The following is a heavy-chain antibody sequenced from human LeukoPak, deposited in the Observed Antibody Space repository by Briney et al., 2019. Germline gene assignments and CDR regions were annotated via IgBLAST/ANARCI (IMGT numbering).Heavy chain of an antibody. V-gene: IGHV3-33*01. CDR2: IWYDGSNK. CDR1: GFTFSSYG. D-gene: IGHD3-22*01. Sequence: PGGSLRLSRAASGFTFSSYGMHWVRQAPGKGLEWVAVIWYDGSNKYYADSVKGRFTISRDNSKNTLYLQMNSLRAEDTAVYYCARERDSSGYLFDYWGQGTLVTVSS. CDR3: ARERDSSGYLFDY. J-gene: IGHJ4*02.